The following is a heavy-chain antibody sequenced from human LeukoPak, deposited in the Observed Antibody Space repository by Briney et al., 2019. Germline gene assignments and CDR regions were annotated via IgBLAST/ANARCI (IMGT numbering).Heavy chain of an antibody. Sequence: IGYIYSSGSTNYNPSLKSRVTISVDTSKNQFSLKLSSVTAADTAVYYCARHRSSSSFYFDYWGQGTLITVSS. V-gene: IGHV4-4*09. CDR2: IYSSGST. CDR3: ARHRSSSSFYFDY. D-gene: IGHD6-6*01. J-gene: IGHJ4*02.